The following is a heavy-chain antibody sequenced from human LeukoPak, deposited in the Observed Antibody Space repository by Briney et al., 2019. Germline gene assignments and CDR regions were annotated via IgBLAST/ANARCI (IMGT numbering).Heavy chain of an antibody. J-gene: IGHJ6*03. CDR1: GFTFSSYS. Sequence: GGSLRPSCAASGFTFSSYSMNWVRQAPGKGLEWVSYTSSSSSTIYYADSVKGRFTISRDNAKNSLYLQMNSLRAEDTAVYYCAKDLWRCSSTSCYYYYYYMDVWGKGTTITVSS. CDR3: AKDLWRCSSTSCYYYYYYMDV. CDR2: TSSSSSTI. V-gene: IGHV3-48*01. D-gene: IGHD2-2*01.